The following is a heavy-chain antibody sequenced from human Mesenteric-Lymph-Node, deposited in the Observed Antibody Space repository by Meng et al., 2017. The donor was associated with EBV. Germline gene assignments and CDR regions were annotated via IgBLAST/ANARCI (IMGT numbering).Heavy chain of an antibody. CDR1: GGSFSGYY. J-gene: IGHJ4*02. CDR2: INHSGST. Sequence: QVQVQQWGAGLLKPSETLSLTCAVYGGSFSGYYWSWIRQPPGKGLEWIGEINHSGSTNYNPSLKSRVTISVDTSKNQFSLKLSSVTAADTAVDYCARRGKVGAGYWGQGTLVTVSS. D-gene: IGHD1-26*01. CDR3: ARRGKVGAGY. V-gene: IGHV4-34*01.